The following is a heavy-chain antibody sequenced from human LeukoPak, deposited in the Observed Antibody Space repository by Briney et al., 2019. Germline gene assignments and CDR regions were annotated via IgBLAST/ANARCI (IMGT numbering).Heavy chain of an antibody. CDR2: ISGSGGST. CDR1: RFTFTSYA. CDR3: AKSIAARPSYFDY. J-gene: IGHJ4*02. D-gene: IGHD6-6*01. V-gene: IGHV3-23*01. Sequence: GSLRLSCPASRFTFTSYAMSWVRPAPGKGREWVSAISGSGGSTYYADSVKGRFTISRDNSKNTLYLQMNSRRAEDTAVYYCAKSIAARPSYFDYWGQGTLVTVSS.